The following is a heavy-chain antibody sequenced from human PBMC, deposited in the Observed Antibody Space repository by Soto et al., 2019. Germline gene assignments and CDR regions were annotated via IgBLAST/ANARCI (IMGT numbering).Heavy chain of an antibody. CDR1: GASISGFY. CDR2: IYATGTT. D-gene: IGHD1-1*01. J-gene: IGHJ5*02. CDR3: VRDGTKTLRDRFDP. V-gene: IGHV4-4*07. Sequence: SETLSLTCTVSGASISGFYWSWIRKSAGKGLEWIGRIYATGTTDYNPSLKSRVMMSVDTSKKQFSLKLRSVTAADTAVYYCVRDGTKTLRDRFDPWGQGISVTVSS.